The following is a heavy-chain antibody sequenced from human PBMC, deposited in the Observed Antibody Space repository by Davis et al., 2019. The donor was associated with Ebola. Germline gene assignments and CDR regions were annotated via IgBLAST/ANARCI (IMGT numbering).Heavy chain of an antibody. CDR1: GGTFSSYA. Sequence: SVKVSCKASGGTFSSYALSWVRQALGQGLEWMGGIIPIFGTANYAQKFQGRVTITADASTSTAYMELSSLRSEDTAVYYCARECSGGSCYDYWGQGTLVTVSS. V-gene: IGHV1-69*13. CDR2: IIPIFGTA. J-gene: IGHJ4*02. D-gene: IGHD2-15*01. CDR3: ARECSGGSCYDY.